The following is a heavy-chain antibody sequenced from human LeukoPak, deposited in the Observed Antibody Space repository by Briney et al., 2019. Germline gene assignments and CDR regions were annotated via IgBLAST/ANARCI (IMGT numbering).Heavy chain of an antibody. V-gene: IGHV3-23*01. J-gene: IGHJ4*02. CDR2: IRVNGET. D-gene: IGHD3-16*01. CDR1: GLSLSSFA. Sequence: GGALRLSCAAPGLSLSSFAMSWVRQGPGGGPEWVSSIRVNGETFYADSVKGRFTLSSDSSRNTVYLQLNNLRVEDTAIYYCARASWVSSTDAVRWGQGTLVTVSS. CDR3: ARASWVSSTDAVR.